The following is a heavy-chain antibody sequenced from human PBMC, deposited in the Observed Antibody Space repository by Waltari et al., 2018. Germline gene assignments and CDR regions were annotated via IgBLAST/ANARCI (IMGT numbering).Heavy chain of an antibody. CDR1: GFTFSSYA. CDR2: ISGSGGST. CDR3: AAGVVIYTPYFDY. Sequence: EVQLLESGGGLVQPGGSLRLSCAASGFTFSSYAMSWVRQAPGKGLEWVSAISGSGGSTYYAYSVKGRFTISRDNSKNTLYLQMNSLRAEDTAVYYCAAGVVIYTPYFDYWGQGTLVTVSS. D-gene: IGHD3-3*01. J-gene: IGHJ4*02. V-gene: IGHV3-23*01.